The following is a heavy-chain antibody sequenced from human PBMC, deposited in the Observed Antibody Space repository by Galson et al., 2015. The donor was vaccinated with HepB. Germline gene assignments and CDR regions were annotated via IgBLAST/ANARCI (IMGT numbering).Heavy chain of an antibody. CDR2: VYYSGSA. D-gene: IGHD3-3*01. V-gene: IGHV4-59*01. J-gene: IGHJ4*02. CDR1: GASISSDA. Sequence: LSLTCAVSGASISSDAWSWIRQPPGKGLEWIGHVYYSGSANYNPSLKNRVTISIHTSKKQFSLELSSVTAADTAVYFCARAERDIWSGYKFDYWGQGNLVTVSS. CDR3: ARAERDIWSGYKFDY.